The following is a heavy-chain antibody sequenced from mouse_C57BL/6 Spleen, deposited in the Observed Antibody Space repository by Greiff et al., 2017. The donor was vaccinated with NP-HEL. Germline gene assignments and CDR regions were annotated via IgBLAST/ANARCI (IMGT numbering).Heavy chain of an antibody. J-gene: IGHJ4*01. CDR2: ISSGSSTI. D-gene: IGHD4-1*01. CDR1: GFTFSDYG. V-gene: IGHV5-17*01. CDR3: ARMLGRGAMDY. Sequence: EVKLVESGGGLVKPGGSLKLSCAASGFTFSDYGMHWVRQAPEKGLEWVAYISSGSSTIYYADTVKGRFTISRDNAKNTLFLQMTSLRSEDTAMYYCARMLGRGAMDYWGQGTSVTVSS.